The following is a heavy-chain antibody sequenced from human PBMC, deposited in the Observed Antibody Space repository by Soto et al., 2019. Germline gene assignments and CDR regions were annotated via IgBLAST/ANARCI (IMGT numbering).Heavy chain of an antibody. J-gene: IGHJ4*02. CDR3: ANTPTSSLKQDY. V-gene: IGHV1-24*01. CDR1: GYTLTELS. CDR2: FDPEDGET. D-gene: IGHD2-2*01. Sequence: ASVKVSCKVSGYTLTELSMHWVRQAPGKGLEWMGGFDPEDGETIYAQKFQGRVTMTEDTSTDTAYMELSSLRSEDTAVYYCANTPTSSLKQDYWGQGTLVTVSS.